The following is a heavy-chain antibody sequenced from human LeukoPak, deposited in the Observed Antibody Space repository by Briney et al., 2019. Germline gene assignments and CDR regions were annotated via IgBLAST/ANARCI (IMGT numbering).Heavy chain of an antibody. Sequence: SETLSLTCTVSGGSISDYYWSWIRQPPGKGLEWIGYIYYSGSTNYNPSLRSRVTVSADTSKNQISLKLISVTAADTAVYYCASHPGVAAADYWGQGTLVTVSS. CDR2: IYYSGST. CDR1: GGSISDYY. V-gene: IGHV4-59*08. J-gene: IGHJ4*02. CDR3: ASHPGVAAADY. D-gene: IGHD2-15*01.